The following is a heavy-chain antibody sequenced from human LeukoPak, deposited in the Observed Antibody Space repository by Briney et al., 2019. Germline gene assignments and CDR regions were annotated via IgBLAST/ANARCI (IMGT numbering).Heavy chain of an antibody. Sequence: GGSLRLSCAASGFTFSDYAMSWVRQAPEKGLEWVSTISHVGGTYYADSVRGRFTISRDDSKNMVYLQMDSLRAEDTAVYYCARGPGSRGIFDYWGQGTLVTVSS. D-gene: IGHD3-10*01. CDR3: ARGPGSRGIFDY. CDR2: ISHVGGT. CDR1: GFTFSDYA. V-gene: IGHV3-23*01. J-gene: IGHJ4*02.